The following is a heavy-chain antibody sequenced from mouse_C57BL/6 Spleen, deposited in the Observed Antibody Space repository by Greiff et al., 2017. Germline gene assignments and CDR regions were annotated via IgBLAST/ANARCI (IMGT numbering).Heavy chain of an antibody. CDR2: ISYDGSN. J-gene: IGHJ2*01. V-gene: IGHV3-6*01. CDR3: ARDVDDLFDY. CDR1: GYSITSGYY. Sequence: VQLKQSGPGLVKPSQSLSLTCSVTGYSITSGYYWNWIRQFPGNKLEWMGYISYDGSNNYNPSLKNRIPITRDTSKNQFFLKLNSVTTEDTATYYCARDVDDLFDYWGPGTTLTVAS. D-gene: IGHD2-3*01.